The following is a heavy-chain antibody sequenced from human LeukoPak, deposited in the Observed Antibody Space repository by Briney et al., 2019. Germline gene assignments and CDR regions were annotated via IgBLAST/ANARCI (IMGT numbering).Heavy chain of an antibody. CDR1: GVXISSYY. J-gene: IGHJ4*02. V-gene: IGHV4-59*03. Sequence: SETLSLTCTVSGVXISSYYWSWIRQPPGKGLEWIGYIYYSGSTNYNPSLKSRVTMSVDTSKNQFSLKLSSVTAADTAVYYYATWPPLALWGQGTLVTVSS. CDR3: ATWPPLAL. CDR2: IYYSGST.